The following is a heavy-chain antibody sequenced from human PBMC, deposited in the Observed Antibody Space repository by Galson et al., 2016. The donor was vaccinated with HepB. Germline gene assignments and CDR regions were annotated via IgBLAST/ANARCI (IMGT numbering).Heavy chain of an antibody. CDR2: TYYRSKWYN. D-gene: IGHD2-2*01. CDR1: GDSVSSNSAA. Sequence: CAISGDSVSSNSAAWNWIRQSPSRGLEWLGRTYYRSKWYNDYAVSVKSRITVDIDTSKNQFSLKLTSVTPEDTAVYYCTRGGAMPVWGQGTTVTVSS. CDR3: TRGGAMPV. J-gene: IGHJ6*02. V-gene: IGHV6-1*01.